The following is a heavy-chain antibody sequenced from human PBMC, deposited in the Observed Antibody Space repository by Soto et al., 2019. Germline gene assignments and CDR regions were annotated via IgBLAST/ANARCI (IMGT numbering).Heavy chain of an antibody. CDR3: ASDRGRVIVATIPYYFDY. D-gene: IGHD5-12*01. Sequence: EVQLVESGGGLVKPGGSLRLSCAASGFTFNSYSMNWVRQTPGKGLEWVSSISSSSTYIYYADSVKGRFTISRDNAKNSLYLQMNSLRADDTAVYYCASDRGRVIVATIPYYFDYWGPGTLVSVSS. V-gene: IGHV3-21*01. CDR2: ISSSSTYI. J-gene: IGHJ4*02. CDR1: GFTFNSYS.